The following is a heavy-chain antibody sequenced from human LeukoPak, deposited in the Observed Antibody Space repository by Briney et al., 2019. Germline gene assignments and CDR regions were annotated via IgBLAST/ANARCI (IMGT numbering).Heavy chain of an antibody. V-gene: IGHV3-48*01. CDR2: ISSSSGTI. CDR1: GFTFSSYS. CDR3: AREITDDY. D-gene: IGHD3-10*01. J-gene: IGHJ4*02. Sequence: PGGSLRLSCAASGFTFSSYSMNWVRQAPGKGLEWVSYISSSSGTIYYADSVKGRFTISRDNAKNSLYLQMNSLRAEDTAVYYCAREITDDYWGQGTLVTVSS.